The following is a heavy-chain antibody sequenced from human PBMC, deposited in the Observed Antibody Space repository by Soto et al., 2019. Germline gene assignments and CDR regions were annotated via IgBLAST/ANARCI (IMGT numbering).Heavy chain of an antibody. CDR2: ISDSGGNT. CDR3: VTHSWNY. CDR1: GFTFSSYT. Sequence: GGSLRLSCAASGFTFSSYTMAWVPQAPGKGLEWVSAISDSGGNTYYAVSVRGRFTISRDISKNTLFLQMNSLSAEDTAVYFCVTHSWNYWGQGTLVTVSS. J-gene: IGHJ4*02. V-gene: IGHV3-23*01. D-gene: IGHD1-1*01.